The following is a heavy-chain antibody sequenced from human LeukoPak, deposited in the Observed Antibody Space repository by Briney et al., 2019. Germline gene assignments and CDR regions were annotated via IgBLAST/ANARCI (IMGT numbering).Heavy chain of an antibody. CDR1: GGSFSGYY. Sequence: SETLSLTCAVYGGSFSGYYWSWIRQPPGKGLEWIGEINHSGSTNYNPSLKSRVTISVDTSKNQFSLKLSSVTAADTAVYYCARHKILRYCSSTSCYPRDGWFDPWGQGTLVTVSS. D-gene: IGHD2-2*01. J-gene: IGHJ5*02. CDR2: INHSGST. CDR3: ARHKILRYCSSTSCYPRDGWFDP. V-gene: IGHV4-34*01.